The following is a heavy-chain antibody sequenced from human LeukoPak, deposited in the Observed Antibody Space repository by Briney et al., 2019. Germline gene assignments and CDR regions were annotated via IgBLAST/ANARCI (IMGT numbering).Heavy chain of an antibody. Sequence: ASVKVSCKVSKYTLTELSMHWVRQAPGKGLESMGGFDPEDGETIYAQKFQGRVTMTEDTSTDTAYMELSNLRSEDTAVYYCATGSGLASAEYFQHWGQGTLVTVSS. D-gene: IGHD6-19*01. CDR1: KYTLTELS. CDR3: ATGSGLASAEYFQH. V-gene: IGHV1-24*01. CDR2: FDPEDGET. J-gene: IGHJ1*01.